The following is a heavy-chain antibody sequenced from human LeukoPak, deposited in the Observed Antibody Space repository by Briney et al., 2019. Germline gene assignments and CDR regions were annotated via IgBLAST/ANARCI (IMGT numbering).Heavy chain of an antibody. Sequence: ASVKVSCKASGYTFTGYYMHWVRQAPGQGLEWMGWINPNSGGTNYAQKFQSRVTMTRDTSISTAYMELSRLRSDDTAVYYCARDGDIVVVPAAIGGYYYMDVWGKGTTVTVSS. D-gene: IGHD2-2*02. CDR3: ARDGDIVVVPAAIGGYYYMDV. J-gene: IGHJ6*03. V-gene: IGHV1-2*02. CDR2: INPNSGGT. CDR1: GYTFTGYY.